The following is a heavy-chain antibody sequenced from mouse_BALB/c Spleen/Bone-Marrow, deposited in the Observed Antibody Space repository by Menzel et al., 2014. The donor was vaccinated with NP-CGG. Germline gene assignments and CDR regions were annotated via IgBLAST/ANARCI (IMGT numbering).Heavy chain of an antibody. CDR2: ISSGGNYT. Sequence: HLVESGGGLVKPGGSLKLSCAASGFTFSSYAMSWIRQTPEKRLEWVATISSGGNYTYYPDSVKGRFTISRDNAKNTLYLQMSSLRSEDTAMYYCARPNTDYFDYWGQGTTLTVSS. D-gene: IGHD5-1-1*01. CDR1: GFTFSSYA. CDR3: ARPNTDYFDY. V-gene: IGHV5-9-3*01. J-gene: IGHJ2*01.